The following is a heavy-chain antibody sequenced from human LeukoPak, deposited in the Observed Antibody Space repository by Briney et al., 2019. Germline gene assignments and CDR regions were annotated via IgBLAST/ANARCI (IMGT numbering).Heavy chain of an antibody. CDR2: ISAYNGNT. CDR1: GYTFTSYG. CDR3: ARGGMVRGVPTKSPSHNWLDP. J-gene: IGHJ5*02. Sequence: GASVKVSCKASGYTFTSYGISWVRQAPGQGLEWMGWISAYNGNTHHAQKLQGGVTMTTDTSTTTAYMELRSLRSDDTAVYYCARGGMVRGVPTKSPSHNWLDPWGQGTLVTVSS. D-gene: IGHD3-10*01. V-gene: IGHV1-18*01.